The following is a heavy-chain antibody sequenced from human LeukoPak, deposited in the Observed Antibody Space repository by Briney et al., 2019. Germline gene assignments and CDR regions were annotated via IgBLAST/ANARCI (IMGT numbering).Heavy chain of an antibody. Sequence: GGSLRLSCAASAFAFNRSVMHWVRQAIGKGLEWVSAIRISGDTYYSDSVRGRFVVSRENARNSMFLQMSSPRVGDTAVYYCARSRRSDNYQGDAFDLWGQGTVVIVSS. CDR2: IRISGDT. CDR1: AFAFNRSV. CDR3: ARSRRSDNYQGDAFDL. V-gene: IGHV3-13*01. D-gene: IGHD1-1*01. J-gene: IGHJ3*01.